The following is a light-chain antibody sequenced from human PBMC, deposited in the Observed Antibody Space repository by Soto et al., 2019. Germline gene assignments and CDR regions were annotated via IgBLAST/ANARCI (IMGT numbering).Light chain of an antibody. J-gene: IGKJ1*01. CDR1: QSVSSSY. CDR2: GAS. V-gene: IGKV3-20*01. Sequence: EIVLTQSPGTLSLSPGERATLSCRASQSVSSSYLAWYQQKPGQAPRLLIYGASSRATGIPDRFSGSGSGPDFTLTSSRLEPEDFAVYYCQQYGSSSSTFGQPTKVAIK. CDR3: QQYGSSSST.